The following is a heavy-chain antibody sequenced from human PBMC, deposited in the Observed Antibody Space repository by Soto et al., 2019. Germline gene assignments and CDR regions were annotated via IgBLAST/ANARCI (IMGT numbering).Heavy chain of an antibody. CDR1: GYTFTSYY. D-gene: IGHD2-2*02. Sequence: ASVKVSCKASGYTFTSYYMHWVRQAPGQGLEWMGIINPSGGSTSYAQKFQGRVTMTSDTCTSTGYMELSSLRSENTAVYYCARELFPAEYQRPYSVNYYDYWSQASLVTVSS. J-gene: IGHJ4*02. CDR2: INPSGGST. V-gene: IGHV1-46*01. CDR3: ARELFPAEYQRPYSVNYYDY.